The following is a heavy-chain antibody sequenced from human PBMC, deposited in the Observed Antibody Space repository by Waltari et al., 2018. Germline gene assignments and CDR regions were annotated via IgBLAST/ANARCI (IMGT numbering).Heavy chain of an antibody. CDR3: AHARATYCSSTSCLYYFDY. J-gene: IGHJ4*02. Sequence: QITLKESGPTLVKPTQTLTLTCTFSGFSLSTSGVGVGWIRQPPGKALEWLALIYWNDDKRYSPSLKSRLTITKDTAKNQVVLTMTNMDPVDTATYYCAHARATYCSSTSCLYYFDYWGQGTLVTVSS. V-gene: IGHV2-5*01. D-gene: IGHD2-2*01. CDR1: GFSLSTSGVG. CDR2: IYWNDDK.